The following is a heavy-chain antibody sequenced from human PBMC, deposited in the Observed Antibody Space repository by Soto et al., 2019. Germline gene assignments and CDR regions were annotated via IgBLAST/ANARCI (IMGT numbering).Heavy chain of an antibody. V-gene: IGHV3-23*01. CDR2: ISASGGST. Sequence: GGSLRLSCVASGFTFTTYPMNWVRQAPGKGLEWVSGISASGGSTYYADSVKGRFTISRDNSKDTLYLQMNSLRDDDTAIYYCAKISTRSSGRTDYFDFWGQGTLVTVSS. J-gene: IGHJ4*02. CDR3: AKISTRSSGRTDYFDF. D-gene: IGHD3-22*01. CDR1: GFTFTTYP.